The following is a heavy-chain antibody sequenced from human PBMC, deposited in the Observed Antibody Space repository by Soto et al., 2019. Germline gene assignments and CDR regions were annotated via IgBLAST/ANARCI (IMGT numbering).Heavy chain of an antibody. V-gene: IGHV3-21*01. CDR3: AREGYNWNYKGDY. D-gene: IGHD1-7*01. J-gene: IGHJ4*02. Sequence: GRSLTLSSSASGFTSSTSSLNWVGQDPGNGVEWVSSISSSSSYVYYADSVKGRFTISRDNAKNSLYLQRNSLRAEGTAVYYCAREGYNWNYKGDYWGQGT. CDR2: ISSSSSYV. CDR1: GFTSSTSS.